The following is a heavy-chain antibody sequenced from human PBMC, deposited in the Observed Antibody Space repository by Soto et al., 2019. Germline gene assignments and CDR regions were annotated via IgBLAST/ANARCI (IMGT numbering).Heavy chain of an antibody. J-gene: IGHJ6*02. V-gene: IGHV3-21*01. CDR3: AREPGIAVAGSYYCYGMDV. CDR1: GFTFSSYS. Sequence: EVQLVESGGGLVKPGGSLRLSCAASGFTFSSYSMNWVRQAPGKGLEWVSSISSSSSYIYYADSVKGRFTISRDNAKNXLXXQMNSLRAEETAVYYCAREPGIAVAGSYYCYGMDVWGQGTTVTVSS. CDR2: ISSSSSYI. D-gene: IGHD6-19*01.